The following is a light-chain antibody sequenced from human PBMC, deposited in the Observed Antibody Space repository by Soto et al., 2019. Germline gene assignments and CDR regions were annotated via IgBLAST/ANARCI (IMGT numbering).Light chain of an antibody. CDR1: ESTSGY. J-gene: IGKJ3*01. Sequence: EMVLTESPATFSLPAREIATASCSATESTSGYLAWYQQKPCQAPRLLIYDASHRATGTAARFSGSGSGTDVILTISSLDADDCAVYDGQQRSNLVGRGTKVDI. V-gene: IGKV3-11*01. CDR3: QQRSNL. CDR2: DAS.